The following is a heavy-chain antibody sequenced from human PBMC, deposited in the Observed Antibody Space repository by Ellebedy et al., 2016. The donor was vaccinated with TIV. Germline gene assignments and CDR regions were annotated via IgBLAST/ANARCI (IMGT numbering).Heavy chain of an antibody. V-gene: IGHV3-7*03. CDR1: GFTFSSYW. Sequence: GESLKISXAASGFTFSSYWMSWVRQAPGKGLEWVANIKQDGSEKYYVDSVKGRFTISRDNAKNSLYLQMNSLRAEDTAVYYCARDRWEPWGVDYWGQGTLVTVPS. D-gene: IGHD1-26*01. CDR3: ARDRWEPWGVDY. J-gene: IGHJ4*02. CDR2: IKQDGSEK.